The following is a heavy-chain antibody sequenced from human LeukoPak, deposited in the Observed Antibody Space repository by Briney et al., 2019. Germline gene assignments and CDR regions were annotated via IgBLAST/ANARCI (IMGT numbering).Heavy chain of an antibody. CDR1: GFIFDDYG. Sequence: PGGSLRLSCAASGFIFDDYGMSWVRHAPGKGLEWVSGINWNGGSTGYADSVKGRFTISRDNAKNSLYLQMNSLRAEDTALYYCARTPTLYSYGYNYFDYWGQGTLVTVSS. J-gene: IGHJ4*02. CDR2: INWNGGST. D-gene: IGHD5-18*01. V-gene: IGHV3-20*04. CDR3: ARTPTLYSYGYNYFDY.